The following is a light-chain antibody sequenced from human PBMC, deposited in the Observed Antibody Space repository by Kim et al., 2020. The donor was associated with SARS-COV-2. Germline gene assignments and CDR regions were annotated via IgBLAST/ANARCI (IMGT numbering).Light chain of an antibody. CDR2: GAS. CDR3: QQYANSPT. V-gene: IGKV3-20*01. Sequence: LLPAETATLSCRASRSVSSSYLAWYQQKPGQAPRLLISGASSRATGIPDRFSGSGSGTDFTLTISRLEPEDSAVYYCQQYANSPTFGQGTKVDIK. CDR1: RSVSSSY. J-gene: IGKJ1*01.